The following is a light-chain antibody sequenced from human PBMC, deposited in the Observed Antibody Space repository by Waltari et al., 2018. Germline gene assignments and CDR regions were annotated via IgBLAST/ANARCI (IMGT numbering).Light chain of an antibody. J-gene: IGKJ1*01. CDR1: QNVGTK. Sequence: IEMTQSPATLSVSPGERATLSCRASQNVGTKLAWYQQKPGLAPSLLIYDAFTRATGIPARFSGSGSGTEFTLTISSLQSEDLALYHCLQYHYWPPWTFGQGTKVEVK. V-gene: IGKV3-15*01. CDR2: DAF. CDR3: LQYHYWPPWT.